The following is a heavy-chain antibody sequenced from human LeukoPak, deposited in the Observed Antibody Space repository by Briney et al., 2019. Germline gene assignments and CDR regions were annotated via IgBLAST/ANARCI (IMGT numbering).Heavy chain of an antibody. CDR3: ARLPPLYCSSTSCFDY. CDR2: IYYSGST. Sequence: SETLSLTCTVSGGSISSYYCSWIRQPPGKGLEWIGYIYYSGSTNYNPSLKSRVTISVDTSKNQFSLKLSSVTAADTAVYYCARLPPLYCSSTSCFDYWGQGTLVTVSS. CDR1: GGSISSYY. D-gene: IGHD2-2*01. J-gene: IGHJ4*02. V-gene: IGHV4-59*08.